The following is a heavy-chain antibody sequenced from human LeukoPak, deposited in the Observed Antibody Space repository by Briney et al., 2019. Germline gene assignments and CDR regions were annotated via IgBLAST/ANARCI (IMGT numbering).Heavy chain of an antibody. CDR1: GFTFSSYG. Sequence: PGGSLRLSCAASGFTFSSYGMHWVRQAPGKGLEWVAVISYDGSNKYYADSVKGRFTISRDNSKNTLYLQMNSLRAEDTAVYYCAKDSTSAWFDPWGQGTLVTVSS. CDR3: AKDSTSAWFDP. CDR2: ISYDGSNK. D-gene: IGHD2/OR15-2a*01. V-gene: IGHV3-30*18. J-gene: IGHJ5*02.